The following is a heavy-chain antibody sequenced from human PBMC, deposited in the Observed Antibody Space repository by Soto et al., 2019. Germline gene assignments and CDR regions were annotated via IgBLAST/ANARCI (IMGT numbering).Heavy chain of an antibody. J-gene: IGHJ3*02. CDR2: ISSSGSTI. CDR3: ARVAIVLMVYASGRAFDI. V-gene: IGHV3-48*03. Sequence: GSLRLSCAASGFTFSSYEMNWVRQAPGKGLEWVSYISSSGSTIYYADSVKGRFTISRDNAKNSLYLQMNSLRAEDTAVYYCARVAIVLMVYASGRAFDIWGQGTMVTVS. D-gene: IGHD2-8*01. CDR1: GFTFSSYE.